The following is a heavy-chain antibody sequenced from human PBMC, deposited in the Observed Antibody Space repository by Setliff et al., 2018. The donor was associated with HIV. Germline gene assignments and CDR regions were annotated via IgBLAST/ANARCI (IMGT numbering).Heavy chain of an antibody. D-gene: IGHD3-22*01. V-gene: IGHV4-4*02. CDR1: GGSISSNW. Sequence: SETLSLTCAVPGGSISSNWWSWVRQSPGKGLEWIGEIYHSGSTHYNPSLQSRVTISVDKSKSQFSLKLNSVTAADTAVYYCGGNGYYSIDYWGQGTLVTVSS. J-gene: IGHJ4*02. CDR2: IYHSGST. CDR3: GGNGYYSIDY.